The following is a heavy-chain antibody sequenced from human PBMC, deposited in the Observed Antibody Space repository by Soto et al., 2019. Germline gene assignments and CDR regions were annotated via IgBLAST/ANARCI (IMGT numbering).Heavy chain of an antibody. V-gene: IGHV3-30*18. D-gene: IGHD3-22*01. CDR2: ISYDGSNK. CDR1: GFTFSSYG. J-gene: IGHJ4*02. CDR3: AKSAPYYYDSSGYYGSLDY. Sequence: GGSLRLSCAASGFTFSSYGMHWVRQAPGKGLEWVAVISYDGSNKYYADSVKGRFTISRDNSKNTLYLQMNSLRAEETAVYYCAKSAPYYYDSSGYYGSLDYWGQGTLVTVSS.